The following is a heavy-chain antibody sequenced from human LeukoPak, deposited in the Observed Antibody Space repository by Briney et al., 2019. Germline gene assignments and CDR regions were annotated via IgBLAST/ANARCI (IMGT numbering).Heavy chain of an antibody. J-gene: IGHJ4*02. CDR1: GGSISSYY. Sequence: PSETLSLTCTVSGGSISSYYWSWIRQPPGKGLEWIGYIYYSGSTNYNPSLKSRVTISVDTSKNQFSLKLSSVTAADTAVYYCASQYYYDSSGYYGMGSFFDYWGQGTLVTVSS. D-gene: IGHD3-22*01. V-gene: IGHV4-59*08. CDR2: IYYSGST. CDR3: ASQYYYDSSGYYGMGSFFDY.